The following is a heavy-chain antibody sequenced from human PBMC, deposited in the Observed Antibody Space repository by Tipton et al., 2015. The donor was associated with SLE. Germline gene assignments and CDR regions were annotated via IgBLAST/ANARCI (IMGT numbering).Heavy chain of an antibody. V-gene: IGHV4-4*07. CDR2: IFSSGST. CDR1: GGSISGYY. Sequence: TLSLTCTVSGGSISGYYWSWVRQPPGEGLGWIGRIFSSGSTIYNPPIKSRVTLSLDTSKNQLSLRLSSVTAADTAAYYCAREFDYYDSSYSRGAIDIWGQGTLVTVSS. CDR3: AREFDYYDSSYSRGAIDI. D-gene: IGHD3-22*01. J-gene: IGHJ3*02.